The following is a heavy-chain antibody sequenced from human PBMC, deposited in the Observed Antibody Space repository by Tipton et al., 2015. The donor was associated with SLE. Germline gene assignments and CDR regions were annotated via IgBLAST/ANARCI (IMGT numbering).Heavy chain of an antibody. Sequence: TLSLTCTVSGGSITNHYWNWIRQPPGKGLEWIGYIHYSGTTHDNPPLKSRVTMSVDMSKNQFSLRLTSVTAADTAVYYCARHPEFYDSSSPGDYWGQGTLVTVSS. D-gene: IGHD3-22*01. J-gene: IGHJ4*02. CDR3: ARHPEFYDSSSPGDY. V-gene: IGHV4-59*08. CDR1: GGSITNHY. CDR2: IHYSGTT.